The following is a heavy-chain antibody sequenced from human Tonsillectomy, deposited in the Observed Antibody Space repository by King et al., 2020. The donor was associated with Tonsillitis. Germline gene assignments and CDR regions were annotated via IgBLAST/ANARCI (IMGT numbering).Heavy chain of an antibody. D-gene: IGHD5-18*01. V-gene: IGHV3-23*04. CDR2: ISGSGGST. Sequence: VQLVESGGGLVQPGGSLRLSCAASGFTFSSYAMSWVRQAPGKGLEWVSAISGSGGSTYYADSVKGRFTISRDNSKHTLYLQMNSLRAEDTAVYYCAKVYVVDTAMVYYYYGMDVWGQGTTVTVSS. CDR3: AKVYVVDTAMVYYYYGMDV. J-gene: IGHJ6*02. CDR1: GFTFSSYA.